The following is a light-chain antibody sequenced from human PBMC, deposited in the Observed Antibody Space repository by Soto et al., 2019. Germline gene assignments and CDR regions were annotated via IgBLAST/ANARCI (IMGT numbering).Light chain of an antibody. CDR1: QSVGSNY. Sequence: EIARTQFPCILSLSPVAKPALCCRPHQSVGSNYLAWYQQRPGQPPHLLIFGASHRAPDIPDRFSGSGSGTDFTLTISRLEPEDFAVYYCQQYGGSVQTFGEGTKVDIK. CDR3: QQYGGSVQT. V-gene: IGKV3-20*01. CDR2: GAS. J-gene: IGKJ1*01.